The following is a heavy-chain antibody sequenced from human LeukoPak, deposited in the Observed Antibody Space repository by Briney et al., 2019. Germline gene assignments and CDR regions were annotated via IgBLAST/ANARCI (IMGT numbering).Heavy chain of an antibody. D-gene: IGHD3-3*01. Sequence: SVKVSCKASGGTFSSYAISWVRQAPGQGLDWLGRFFPILVKANYAQKFQGRVTITADKSTSTAYMELSSLRSEDTAVYYCARAGTYDFWSGYYPNYYYYGMDVWGQGTTVTVSS. J-gene: IGHJ6*02. V-gene: IGHV1-69*04. CDR1: GGTFSSYA. CDR2: FFPILVKA. CDR3: ARAGTYDFWSGYYPNYYYYGMDV.